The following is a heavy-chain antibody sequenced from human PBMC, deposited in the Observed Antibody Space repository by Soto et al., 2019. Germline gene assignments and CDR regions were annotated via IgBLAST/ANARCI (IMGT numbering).Heavy chain of an antibody. CDR2: INAGNGNT. Sequence: ASVKVSCKASGYTFTSYAMHWVRQAPGQRLEWMGWINAGNGNTKYSQKFQGRVTITRDTSASTAYMELSSLRSEDTAVYYCARGEYYDFWSDYGDYWGQGTLVTVSS. J-gene: IGHJ4*02. CDR1: GYTFTSYA. V-gene: IGHV1-3*01. CDR3: ARGEYYDFWSDYGDY. D-gene: IGHD3-3*01.